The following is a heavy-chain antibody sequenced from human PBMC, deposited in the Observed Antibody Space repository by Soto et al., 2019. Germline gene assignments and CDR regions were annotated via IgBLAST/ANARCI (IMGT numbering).Heavy chain of an antibody. D-gene: IGHD3-10*01. CDR2: VFPGGPT. CDR3: ARTLSGFTYGSRQFYFDY. J-gene: IGHJ4*02. CDR1: GDPITSYF. V-gene: IGHV4-4*07. Sequence: ETLSLTCTVSGDPITSYFWTWLRQPAGKGLEWIGHVFPGGPTSHNSSLKSRVSMSVDTSKNQFSLTLTSVTAADTAVYYCARTLSGFTYGSRQFYFDYWGQGTRVTVSS.